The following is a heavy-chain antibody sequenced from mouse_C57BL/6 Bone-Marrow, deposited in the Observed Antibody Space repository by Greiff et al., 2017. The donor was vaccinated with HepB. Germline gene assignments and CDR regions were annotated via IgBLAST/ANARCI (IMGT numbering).Heavy chain of an antibody. CDR2: IYPGSGST. V-gene: IGHV1-55*01. Sequence: QVQLQQPGAELVKPGASVKMSCKASGYTFTSYWITWVKQRPGQGLEWIGDIYPGSGSTNYNEKFKSKATLTVDTSSSTAYMQLSSLTSEDSAVYYCAREPFMTTVVAAYYAMDYWGQGTSVTVSS. CDR1: GYTFTSYW. J-gene: IGHJ4*01. CDR3: AREPFMTTVVAAYYAMDY. D-gene: IGHD1-1*01.